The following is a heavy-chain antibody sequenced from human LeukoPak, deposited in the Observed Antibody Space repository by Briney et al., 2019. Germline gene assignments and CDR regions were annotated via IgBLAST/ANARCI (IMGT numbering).Heavy chain of an antibody. V-gene: IGHV1-8*01. CDR3: ARDIAGATKGGWFDT. CDR2: MNPNSGNT. J-gene: IGHJ5*02. CDR1: GYTFTNYD. Sequence: APVKVPCKASGYTFTNYDINWVRQATGQGLEWMGWMNPNSGNTGYAQKFQGRVTMTRNTSISTAYMELSSLRSEDTALYYCARDIAGATKGGWFDTWGQGTPVTVSS. D-gene: IGHD1-26*01.